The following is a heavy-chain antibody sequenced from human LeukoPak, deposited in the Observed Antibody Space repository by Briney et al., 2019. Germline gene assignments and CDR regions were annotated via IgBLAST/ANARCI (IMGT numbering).Heavy chain of an antibody. Sequence: GGSLRLSCAASGFTFSSYAMSWVRQAPGKGLEWVSAISGSGGSTYYADSVKGRFTISRDNSKNTLYLQMNSLRAEDTAVYYCANYDSSGYYYTFIYWGQGTLVTVSS. J-gene: IGHJ4*02. CDR2: ISGSGGST. V-gene: IGHV3-23*01. CDR3: ANYDSSGYYYTFIY. D-gene: IGHD3-22*01. CDR1: GFTFSSYA.